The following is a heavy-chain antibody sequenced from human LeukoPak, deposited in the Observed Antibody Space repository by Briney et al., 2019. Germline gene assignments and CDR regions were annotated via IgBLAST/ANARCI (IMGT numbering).Heavy chain of an antibody. V-gene: IGHV7-4-1*02. CDR1: GYSFTSYA. D-gene: IGHD3-22*01. CDR3: AREPYDSRFNAFDI. J-gene: IGHJ3*02. CDR2: INPNTGNP. Sequence: ASVKVSCKASGYSFTSYALNWVRQAPGQGLEWMGWINPNTGNPTYAQGFTGRFVFSLDTSVSTAYLQISSLKAEDTAVYYCAREPYDSRFNAFDIWGQGTMVTVSS.